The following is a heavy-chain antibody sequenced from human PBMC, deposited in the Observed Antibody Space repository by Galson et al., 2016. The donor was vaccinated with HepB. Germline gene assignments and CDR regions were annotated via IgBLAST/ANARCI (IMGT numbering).Heavy chain of an antibody. CDR3: ARAQDYYDNSDYSYVVYYYYMDV. Sequence: TLSLTCTVSGGSISSGGYYWSWIRQHPGKGLEWIGYIYYSGSTYYNPSLKSRVTISVDTSKNQFSLKLTSVTAADTAVYYCARAQDYYDNSDYSYVVYYYYMDVWGKGTTVTVSS. D-gene: IGHD3-22*01. CDR2: IYYSGST. CDR1: GGSISSGGYY. V-gene: IGHV4-31*03. J-gene: IGHJ6*03.